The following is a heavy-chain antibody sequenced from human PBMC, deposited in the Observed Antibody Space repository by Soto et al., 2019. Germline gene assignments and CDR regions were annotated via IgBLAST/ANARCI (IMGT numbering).Heavy chain of an antibody. CDR1: GYSFTSYW. D-gene: IGHD6-19*01. J-gene: IGHJ4*02. CDR3: ARTTSTSGWRFDS. Sequence: LGESLKISCKGSGYSFTSYWIAWVRQMPGKGLEWMGIIYPDDSDTKYSPSFQGQVTISADKSITTAYLQWSSLKASDTAMYYCARTTSTSGWRFDSWGQGTLVTVSS. CDR2: IYPDDSDT. V-gene: IGHV5-51*01.